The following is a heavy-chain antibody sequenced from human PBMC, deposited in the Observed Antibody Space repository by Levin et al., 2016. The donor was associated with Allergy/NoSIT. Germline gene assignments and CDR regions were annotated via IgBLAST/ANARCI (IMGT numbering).Heavy chain of an antibody. CDR2: IIPIFGTA. D-gene: IGHD5-24*01. Sequence: WVRQAPGQGLEWMGGIIPIFGTANYAQKFQGRVTITADESTSTAYMELSSLRSEDTAVYYCARDLKRWLHPYYYYGMDVWGQGTTVTVSS. V-gene: IGHV1-69*01. CDR3: ARDLKRWLHPYYYYGMDV. J-gene: IGHJ6*02.